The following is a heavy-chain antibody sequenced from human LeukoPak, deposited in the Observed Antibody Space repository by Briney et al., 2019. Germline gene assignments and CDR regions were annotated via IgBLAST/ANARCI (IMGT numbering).Heavy chain of an antibody. V-gene: IGHV3-11*01. CDR1: GFTFSDYY. J-gene: IGHJ5*02. CDR2: IGSSGSTI. CDR3: AKDSIRAARPDWFDP. D-gene: IGHD6-6*01. Sequence: GGSLRLSCAASGFTFSDYYMSWIRQAPGKGLEWVSYIGSSGSTIYYADSVKGRFTISRDNAKNSLYLQMNSPRAEDTAVYYCAKDSIRAARPDWFDPWGQGTLVTVSS.